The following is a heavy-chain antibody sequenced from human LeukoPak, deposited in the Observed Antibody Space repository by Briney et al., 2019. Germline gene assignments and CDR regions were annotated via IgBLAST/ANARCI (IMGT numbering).Heavy chain of an antibody. CDR1: GFTFSSYW. Sequence: GGSLRLSCAASGFTFSSYWMSWVRRAPGKGLEWVANIKQDGSEKYYVDSVKGRFTISRDNAKNSLYLQMNSLRAEDTAMYYCARDIVVVPATFDYWGQGTLVSVSS. V-gene: IGHV3-7*01. CDR3: ARDIVVVPATFDY. J-gene: IGHJ4*02. D-gene: IGHD2-2*01. CDR2: IKQDGSEK.